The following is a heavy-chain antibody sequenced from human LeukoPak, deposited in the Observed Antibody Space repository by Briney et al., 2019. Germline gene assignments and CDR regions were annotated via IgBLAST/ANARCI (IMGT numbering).Heavy chain of an antibody. D-gene: IGHD5-18*01. Sequence: GGSLRLSCAVSGFTFSSYSMNWVRQAPGKGLEWVSSISSSSSYIYYADSVKGRFTISRDNAKNSLYLQMNSLRAEDTAVYYCARAEHYVDTAMLNGFDYWGQGTLVTVSS. CDR3: ARAEHYVDTAMLNGFDY. V-gene: IGHV3-21*01. CDR2: ISSSSSYI. J-gene: IGHJ4*02. CDR1: GFTFSSYS.